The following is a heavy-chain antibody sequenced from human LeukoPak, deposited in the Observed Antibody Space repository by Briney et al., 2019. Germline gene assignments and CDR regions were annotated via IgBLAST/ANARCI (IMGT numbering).Heavy chain of an antibody. CDR3: ARAIYGGPVYYYYMDV. D-gene: IGHD4-23*01. J-gene: IGHJ6*03. CDR2: INHSGST. V-gene: IGHV4-34*01. Sequence: PSETLSLTCAVYGGSSSGYYWSWIRQPPGKGLEWIGEINHSGSTNYNPSLKSRVTISVDTSKNQFSLKLSSVTAADTAVYYCARAIYGGPVYYYYMDVWGKGTTVTVSS. CDR1: GGSSSGYY.